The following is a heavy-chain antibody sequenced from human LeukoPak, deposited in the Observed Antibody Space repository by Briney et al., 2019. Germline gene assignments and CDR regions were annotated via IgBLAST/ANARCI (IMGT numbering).Heavy chain of an antibody. CDR3: AREREYTPVD. Sequence: SQTLSLTCTVSGGSISSGGYYWSWIRQPPGKGLEWIGYIYHSGSTYYNPSLKSRVTISVDRSKNQFSLKLSSVTAADTAVYYCAREREYTPVDWGQGTLVTVSS. CDR1: GGSISSGGYY. CDR2: IYHSGST. J-gene: IGHJ4*02. V-gene: IGHV4-30-2*01. D-gene: IGHD2/OR15-2a*01.